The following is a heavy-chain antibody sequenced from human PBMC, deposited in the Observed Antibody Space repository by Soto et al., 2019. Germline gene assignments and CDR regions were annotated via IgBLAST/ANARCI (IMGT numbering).Heavy chain of an antibody. CDR3: VRVVGAIDY. V-gene: IGHV1-8*01. D-gene: IGHD4-17*01. CDR2: MNPNSGNT. J-gene: IGHJ4*02. CDR1: GYTFTSYD. Sequence: ASVKVSCKVSGYTFTSYDINWVRQATGQGLEWMGWMNPNSGNTGSAQKFQGRVTMTRDTFTRTAYMELSRLTSEDTAVYYCVRVVGAIDYWGQGTLVTVSS.